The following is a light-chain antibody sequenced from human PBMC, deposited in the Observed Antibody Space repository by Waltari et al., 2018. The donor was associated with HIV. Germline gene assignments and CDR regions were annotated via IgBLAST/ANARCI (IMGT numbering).Light chain of an antibody. V-gene: IGKV4-1*01. CDR2: WAS. CDR3: QQYYSHPRT. CDR1: QSVLATTRNVNY. Sequence: DTVLTQSPDSLTVSLGERATINCKASQSVLATTRNVNYLAWYQQKPGHPPKLLISWASGRRSGVPDRFSGGGSGTDFTRTISSLQAEDVAVYYCQQYYSHPRTFGQGTKLEI. J-gene: IGKJ2*01.